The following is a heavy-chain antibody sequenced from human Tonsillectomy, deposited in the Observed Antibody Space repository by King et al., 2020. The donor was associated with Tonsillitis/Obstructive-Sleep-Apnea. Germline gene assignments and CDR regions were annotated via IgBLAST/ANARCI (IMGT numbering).Heavy chain of an antibody. CDR1: GGSISSYY. J-gene: IGHJ3*02. CDR3: ARIGSYDAFDI. CDR2: IYYSGTT. V-gene: IGHV4-59*01. D-gene: IGHD3-10*01. Sequence: VQLQESGPGLVKPSETLSLTCTVSGGSISSYYWGWIRQPPGKGLEWIVYIYYSGTTNYNPSLKRRVTISVDTSKNQFSLKLSSVTAADTAVYFCARIGSYDAFDIWGQGTMVTVSS.